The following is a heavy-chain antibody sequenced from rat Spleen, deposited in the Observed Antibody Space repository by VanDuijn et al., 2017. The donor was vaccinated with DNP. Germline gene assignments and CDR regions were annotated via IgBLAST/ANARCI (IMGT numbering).Heavy chain of an antibody. J-gene: IGHJ2*01. CDR3: ARGGDGYNH. Sequence: EVQLVESGGGLVQPGRSLKLSCAASGFTFSDYYMAWVRQAPTKGLEWVAYISYDGGSTYYGDSVKGRFTISRDNAKSTLYLQMNSLRSEDMATYYCARGGDGYNHWGQGVMVTVSS. D-gene: IGHD1-4*01. CDR2: ISYDGGST. CDR1: GFTFSDYY. V-gene: IGHV5-22*01.